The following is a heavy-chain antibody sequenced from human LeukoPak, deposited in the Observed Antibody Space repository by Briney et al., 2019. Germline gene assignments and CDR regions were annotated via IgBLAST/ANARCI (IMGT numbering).Heavy chain of an antibody. CDR1: GFTFSSYA. J-gene: IGHJ4*02. CDR2: ISGSGGST. D-gene: IGHD1-26*01. CDR3: AKDLGVGATSGVAY. V-gene: IGHV3-23*01. Sequence: GGSLRLSCAASGFTFSSYAMSWVRQAPGKGLEWVSAISGSGGSTYYADSVKGRFTISRDNSKNTLYLQMNSLRAEDTAVYYYAKDLGVGATSGVAYWGQGTLVTVSS.